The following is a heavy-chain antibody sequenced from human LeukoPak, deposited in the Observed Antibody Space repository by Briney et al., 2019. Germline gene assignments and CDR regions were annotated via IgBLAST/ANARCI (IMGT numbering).Heavy chain of an antibody. V-gene: IGHV3-48*01. Sequence: GGSLRLSCAASGFTFSTEPMNWVRQAPGKGLEWLANIRDTGTEMFYAESVKGRFTISRDNAKNSLSLQMNSLRAEDTAVYYCARDFYYYYGMDVWGQGTTVTVSS. CDR3: ARDFYYYYGMDV. J-gene: IGHJ6*02. CDR2: IRDTGTEM. CDR1: GFTFSTEP.